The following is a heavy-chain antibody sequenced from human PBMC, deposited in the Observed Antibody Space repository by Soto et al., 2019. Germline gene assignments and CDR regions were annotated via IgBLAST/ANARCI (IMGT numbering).Heavy chain of an antibody. CDR3: ARGGWYNDY. CDR2: IHDSGNT. CDR1: GGSISSHY. D-gene: IGHD6-19*01. Sequence: QVQLQESGPGLVKPSETLSLTCTVSGGSISSHYWSWIRQPPGEGLEWMGYIHDSGNTNYNPSLKSRVTLSVDTSNNQFSLKLTSVTAADTAVYYCARGGWYNDYWGQGTLVTVSS. V-gene: IGHV4-59*11. J-gene: IGHJ4*02.